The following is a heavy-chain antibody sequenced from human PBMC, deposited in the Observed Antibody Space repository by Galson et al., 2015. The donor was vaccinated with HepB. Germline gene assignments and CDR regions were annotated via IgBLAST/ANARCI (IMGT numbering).Heavy chain of an antibody. CDR1: GFTFTSSA. CDR2: IVVGSGNT. CDR3: AAESGDSSSWYNGMDV. J-gene: IGHJ6*02. Sequence: SVKVSCKASGFTFTSSAVQWVRQARGQRLEWIGWIVVGSGNTNYAQKFQERVTITRDMSTSTAYMELSSLRSEDAAVYYCAAESGDSSSWYNGMDVWGPGTTVTVSS. V-gene: IGHV1-58*01. D-gene: IGHD6-13*01.